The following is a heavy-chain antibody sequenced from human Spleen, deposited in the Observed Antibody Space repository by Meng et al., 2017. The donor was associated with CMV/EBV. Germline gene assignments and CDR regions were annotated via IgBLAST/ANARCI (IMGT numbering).Heavy chain of an antibody. V-gene: IGHV4-34*01. D-gene: IGHD2-2*01. CDR3: ARGPRYCSSTSCYRSHYYGMDV. Sequence: SETLSLTCAVYGGSFSGYYWSWIRQPPGKGLEWIGEINHSGSTNYNPSLKSRVTISVDTSKNQFSLKLSSVTAADTAVYYCARGPRYCSSTSCYRSHYYGMDVWGQGTTVTVSS. J-gene: IGHJ6*02. CDR2: INHSGST. CDR1: GGSFSGYY.